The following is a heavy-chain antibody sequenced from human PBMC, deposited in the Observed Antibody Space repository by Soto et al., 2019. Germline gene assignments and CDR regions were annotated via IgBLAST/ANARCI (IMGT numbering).Heavy chain of an antibody. Sequence: QPGGSLRLSCAASGFTFSSYAMHWVRQAPGKGLEWVAIISYEGNNKYYANSVKGRFTISRDNSRNTLYLQLNSLRAEDTSVYYCARDRDYYDSSGYDAFDIWGQGTMVTVSS. CDR3: ARDRDYYDSSGYDAFDI. J-gene: IGHJ3*02. CDR1: GFTFSSYA. D-gene: IGHD3-22*01. CDR2: ISYEGNNK. V-gene: IGHV3-30*03.